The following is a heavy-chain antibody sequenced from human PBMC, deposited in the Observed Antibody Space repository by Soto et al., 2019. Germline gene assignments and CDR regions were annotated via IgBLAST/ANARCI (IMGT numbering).Heavy chain of an antibody. J-gene: IGHJ5*02. Sequence: QITLKESGPTLVKPTQTLTLTCTFSGFSLSTSGVGVGWILQPPGKALEWLALIYWDDDKRYSPSLKSRLTITKDTSKNQVVLTMTHMDPVDTATDYCAHSVSRDIVVVPAAMSWFDPWGQGTLVTVSS. CDR2: IYWDDDK. CDR1: GFSLSTSGVG. D-gene: IGHD2-2*01. V-gene: IGHV2-5*02. CDR3: AHSVSRDIVVVPAAMSWFDP.